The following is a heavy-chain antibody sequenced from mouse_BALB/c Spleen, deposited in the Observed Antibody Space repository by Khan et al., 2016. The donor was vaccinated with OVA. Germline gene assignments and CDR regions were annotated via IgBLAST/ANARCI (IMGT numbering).Heavy chain of an antibody. CDR3: TRGGYSSFAY. Sequence: VQLKESGTVLARPGASVKMSCKTSGYSFTSYLIHWVKQRPGRGLEWIGDIYPGNNETTYNQKFKDKAKLTAGTSASTAYMELSSLTNEDFAVYYCTRGGYSSFAYWGQGTLVTVSA. D-gene: IGHD2-12*01. CDR2: IYPGNNET. J-gene: IGHJ3*01. CDR1: GYSFTSYL. V-gene: IGHV1-5*01.